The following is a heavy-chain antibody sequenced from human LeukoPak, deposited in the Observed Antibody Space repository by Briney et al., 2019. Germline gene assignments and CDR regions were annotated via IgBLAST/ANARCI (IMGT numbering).Heavy chain of an antibody. V-gene: IGHV3-11*01. D-gene: IGHD6-13*01. CDR3: ARVFGSSSWYPLYLDY. J-gene: IGHJ4*02. Sequence: PGGSLRLSCAASGFTFSDYYMSWIRQAPGKGEEWASYITSRGSTKYYSDSVKGRFTISSDNAKNSLYLQMDSLRAEDTAVYYCARVFGSSSWYPLYLDYWGQGALVTVSS. CDR2: ITSRGSTK. CDR1: GFTFSDYY.